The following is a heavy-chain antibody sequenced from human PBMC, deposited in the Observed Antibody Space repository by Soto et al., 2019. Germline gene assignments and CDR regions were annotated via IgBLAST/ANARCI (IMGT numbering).Heavy chain of an antibody. CDR2: IRSKANSYAT. CDR3: TTQIVLMVYAIPLYYYGMDV. V-gene: IGHV3-73*01. CDR1: GFTFSGSA. Sequence: GGSLRLSCAASGFTFSGSAMHWVRQASGKGLEWVGRIRSKANSYATAYAASVKGRFTISRDDSKNTAYLQMNSLKTEDTAVYYCTTQIVLMVYAIPLYYYGMDVWGQGTTVTVSS. D-gene: IGHD2-8*01. J-gene: IGHJ6*02.